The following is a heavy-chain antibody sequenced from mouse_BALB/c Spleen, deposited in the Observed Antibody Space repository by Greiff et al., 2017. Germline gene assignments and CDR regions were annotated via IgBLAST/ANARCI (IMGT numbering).Heavy chain of an antibody. J-gene: IGHJ4*01. CDR2: ISYDGSN. CDR1: GYSITSGYY. CDR3: ARAGLRRGDAMDY. D-gene: IGHD2-4*01. V-gene: IGHV3-6*02. Sequence: ESGPGLVKPSQSLSLTCSVTGYSITSGYYWNWIRQFPGNKLEWMGYISYDGSNNYNPSLKNRISITRDTSKNQFFLKLNSVTTEDTATYYCARAGLRRGDAMDYWGQGTSVTVSS.